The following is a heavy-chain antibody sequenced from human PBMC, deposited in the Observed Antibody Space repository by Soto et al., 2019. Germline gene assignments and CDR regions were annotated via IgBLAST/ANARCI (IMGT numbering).Heavy chain of an antibody. Sequence: EVQLVQSGAEVKKPGESLKISCKGSGYSFTDSWIGWVRQMPGKGLELMGIIYPSDSDTRYSPSFQGQVIISADKSISTDYLQWSSLKASDTAMYYCARYTYISAWYPFDYWGQGTLVTVSS. D-gene: IGHD6-19*01. CDR2: IYPSDSDT. J-gene: IGHJ4*02. V-gene: IGHV5-51*01. CDR3: ARYTYISAWYPFDY. CDR1: GYSFTDSW.